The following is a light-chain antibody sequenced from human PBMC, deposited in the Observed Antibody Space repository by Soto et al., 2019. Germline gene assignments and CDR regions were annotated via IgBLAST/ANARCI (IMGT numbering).Light chain of an antibody. CDR1: QSISSY. CDR3: QQSYSAPPWT. J-gene: IGKJ1*01. V-gene: IGKV1-39*01. Sequence: DIQLTQSPSSLSASAGDRVTITCRASQSISSYLNWYQQKPVKAPKLLIYAASSLQSGVPSRFSGSGSDTDFTLTISTLQPADFATYYCQQSYSAPPWTLGQGTKVEIK. CDR2: AAS.